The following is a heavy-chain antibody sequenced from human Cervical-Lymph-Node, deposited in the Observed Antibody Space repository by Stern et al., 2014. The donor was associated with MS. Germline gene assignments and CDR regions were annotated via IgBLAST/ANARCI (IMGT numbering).Heavy chain of an antibody. J-gene: IGHJ3*02. V-gene: IGHV1-46*01. Sequence: VQLVESGAEVNKPGTSLKVSCTASGYTFSNFYMHWVRQAPGQGLAWMGIIKPSGGSTSYALKFQGRVTMTRDKSTSTVYMELSSLRSEDTAVYYCAIGAFDIWGQGTMVTVSS. CDR1: GYTFSNFY. CDR3: AIGAFDI. CDR2: IKPSGGST.